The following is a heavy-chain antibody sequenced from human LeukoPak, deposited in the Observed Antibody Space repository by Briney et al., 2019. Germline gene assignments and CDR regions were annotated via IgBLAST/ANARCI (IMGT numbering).Heavy chain of an antibody. CDR2: IYYSGST. D-gene: IGHD3-22*01. V-gene: IGHV4-61*01. J-gene: IGHJ3*02. CDR3: ARELGQYYDSRGGAFDI. CDR1: GGSISSSSYY. Sequence: SETLSLTCTVSGGSISSSSYYWSWIRQPPGKGLEWIGYIYYSGSTNYNPSLKSRVTISVDTSKNQFSLKLSSVTAAGTAVYYCARELGQYYDSRGGAFDIWGQGTMVTVSS.